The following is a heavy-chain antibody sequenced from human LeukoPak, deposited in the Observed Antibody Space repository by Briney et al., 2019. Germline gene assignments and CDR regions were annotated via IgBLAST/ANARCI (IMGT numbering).Heavy chain of an antibody. J-gene: IGHJ6*02. CDR2: IYYSGST. D-gene: IGHD6-13*01. V-gene: IGHV4-31*03. CDR3: AREQQLGNYGMDV. Sequence: SETLSLTCTVSGGSISSGGYYWSWIRQHPGKGPEWIGYIYYSGSTYYNPSLKSRVTISVDTSKNQFSLKLSSVTAADTAVYYCAREQQLGNYGMDVWGQGTTVTVSS. CDR1: GGSISSGGYY.